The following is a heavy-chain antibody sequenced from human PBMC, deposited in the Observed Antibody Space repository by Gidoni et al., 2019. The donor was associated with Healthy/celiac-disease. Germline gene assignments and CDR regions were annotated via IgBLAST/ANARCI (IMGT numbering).Heavy chain of an antibody. CDR1: GYTFTGYF. D-gene: IGHD3-10*01. J-gene: IGHJ4*02. CDR2: INPNSGGT. V-gene: IGHV1-2*02. Sequence: QVQLVQSGAAVKTPGASVKVSCKASGYTFTGYFMHWVRQAPGQGLEWMGWINPNSGGTNYAKKFQGRVTMTRDTSISTAYMELSRLRSDDTAVYYCARGWRAMVRGVNTPLKDYWGQGTLVTVSS. CDR3: ARGWRAMVRGVNTPLKDY.